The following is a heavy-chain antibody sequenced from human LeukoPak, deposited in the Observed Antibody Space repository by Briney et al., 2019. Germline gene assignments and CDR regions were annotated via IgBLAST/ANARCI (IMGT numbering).Heavy chain of an antibody. V-gene: IGHV3-21*01. CDR3: ARDGSGFYHYYYMDV. J-gene: IGHJ6*03. CDR2: ISTVSTYT. CDR1: GFTFTDYS. D-gene: IGHD6-25*01. Sequence: GGSLTLSCAPSGFTFTDYSMNWVRQAPGEGLEWVAHISTVSTYTHYTDSVKGRFTISRDNRKNLLYLQMSSLGAEDTAVYYCARDGSGFYHYYYMDVWGKGTTVTVSS.